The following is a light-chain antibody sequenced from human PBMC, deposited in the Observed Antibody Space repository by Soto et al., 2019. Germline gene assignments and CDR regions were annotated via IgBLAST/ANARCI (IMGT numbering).Light chain of an antibody. J-gene: IGLJ1*01. CDR3: FSFTTTSTHV. Sequence: QSALTQPASVSGSPGQSITISCSGTSGDVGGYNYVSWYQQNPGKAPKLMIYEVSNRPLGVSDRFSGSKSGNTASLTISGLQAEDEAEYFCFSFTTTSTHVFGTGTKVTVL. CDR2: EVS. CDR1: SGDVGGYNY. V-gene: IGLV2-14*01.